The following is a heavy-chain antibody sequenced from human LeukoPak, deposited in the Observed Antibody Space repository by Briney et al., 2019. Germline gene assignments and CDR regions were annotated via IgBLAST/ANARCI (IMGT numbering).Heavy chain of an antibody. J-gene: IGHJ5*02. CDR1: GFSVSSSY. V-gene: IGHV3-53*01. D-gene: IGHD1-26*01. CDR2: IYSGGST. CDR3: ARRHEWGWFDP. Sequence: GGSLRLSCAASGFSVSSSYMSWVRQAPGKGLEWVSVIYSGGSTYYADSVKGRFTISRDNSKNTLYLQMNSLRAEDTAVYYCARRHEWGWFDPWGQGTLVTVSS.